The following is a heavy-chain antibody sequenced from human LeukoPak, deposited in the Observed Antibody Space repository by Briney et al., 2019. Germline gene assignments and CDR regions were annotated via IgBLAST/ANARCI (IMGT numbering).Heavy chain of an antibody. D-gene: IGHD6-13*01. V-gene: IGHV3-74*01. J-gene: IGHJ4*02. CDR3: ARSPYSSSWYFDY. CDR1: GXTFSSYW. CDR2: INSDGSST. Sequence: GGSLRLSWAASGXTFSSYWMHWVRQAPGKGLVWVFRINSDGSSTSYADSVKGRFTISRDNAKNTLYLQMNSLRAEDTAVYYCARSPYSSSWYFDYWGQGTLVTVSS.